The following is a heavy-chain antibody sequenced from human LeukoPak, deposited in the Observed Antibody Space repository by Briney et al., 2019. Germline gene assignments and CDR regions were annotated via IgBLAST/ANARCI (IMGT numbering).Heavy chain of an antibody. Sequence: GGSLRLSCSASGFTFSSYAMHWVRQAPGKGLEYVSAISSNGGSTYYADSVKGRFTISRDNSKNTLYLQMSSLRAEDTAVYYCVEADYYDSSGYDDDYWGQGTLVTVSS. CDR1: GFTFSSYA. V-gene: IGHV3-64D*09. CDR2: ISSNGGST. J-gene: IGHJ4*02. D-gene: IGHD3-22*01. CDR3: VEADYYDSSGYDDDY.